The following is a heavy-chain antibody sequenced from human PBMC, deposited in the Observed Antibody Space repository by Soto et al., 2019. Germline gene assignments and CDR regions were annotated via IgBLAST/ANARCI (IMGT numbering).Heavy chain of an antibody. CDR2: IYYSGST. CDR3: ARTEELRWLNAFDI. CDR1: GGSISSGDYY. Sequence: QVQLQESGPGLVKPSQTLSLTCTVSGGSISSGDYYWSWIRQPPGKGLEWLGYIYYSGSTYYNPSLKRRVTISVDTSKNQFSLKLSSVTAADTAVYYCARTEELRWLNAFDIWGQGTMVTVSS. J-gene: IGHJ3*02. V-gene: IGHV4-30-4*01. D-gene: IGHD1-26*01.